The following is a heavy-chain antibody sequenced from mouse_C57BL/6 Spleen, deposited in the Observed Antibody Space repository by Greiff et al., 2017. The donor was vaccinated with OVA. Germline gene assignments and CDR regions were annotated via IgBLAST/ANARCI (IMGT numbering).Heavy chain of an antibody. J-gene: IGHJ4*01. CDR3: ASYYYGSSYDAMDY. D-gene: IGHD1-1*01. V-gene: IGHV1-42*01. Sequence: EVKLVESGPELVKPGASVKISCKASGYSFTGYYMNWVKQSPEKSLEWIGEINPSTGGTTYNQKFKAKATLTVDKSSSTAYMQLKSLTSEDSAVYYCASYYYGSSYDAMDYWGQGTSVTVSS. CDR2: INPSTGGT. CDR1: GYSFTGYY.